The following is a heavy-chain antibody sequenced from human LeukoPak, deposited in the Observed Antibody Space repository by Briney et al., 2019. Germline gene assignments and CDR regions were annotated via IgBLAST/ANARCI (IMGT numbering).Heavy chain of an antibody. CDR2: ISWNSGSI. V-gene: IGHV3-9*01. J-gene: IGHJ4*02. Sequence: GGSLRLSCAASGFTFDDYAMHWVRQAPGEGLEWVSGISWNSGSIGYADSVKGRFTISRDNAKNSLYLQMNSLRAEDTALYYCAKDASSRAYDSSGYRDYWGQGTLVTVSS. CDR3: AKDASSRAYDSSGYRDY. D-gene: IGHD3-22*01. CDR1: GFTFDDYA.